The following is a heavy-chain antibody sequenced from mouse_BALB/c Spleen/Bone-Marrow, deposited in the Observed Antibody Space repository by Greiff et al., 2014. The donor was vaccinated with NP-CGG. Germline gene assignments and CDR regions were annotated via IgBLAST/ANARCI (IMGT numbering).Heavy chain of an antibody. CDR3: ARWEYYAMDY. D-gene: IGHD4-1*01. J-gene: IGHJ4*01. CDR2: IDPANGNT. CDR1: GFNIKDTY. V-gene: IGHV14-3*02. Sequence: EVKLMESGAELVKPGASVKLSCTASGFNIKDTYMHWVKQRPEQGLEWIGRIDPANGNTKYDPKLQGKATITADTSSNTAHLQLSSLTSEDTAVYYCARWEYYAMDYWGQGTSVTVSS.